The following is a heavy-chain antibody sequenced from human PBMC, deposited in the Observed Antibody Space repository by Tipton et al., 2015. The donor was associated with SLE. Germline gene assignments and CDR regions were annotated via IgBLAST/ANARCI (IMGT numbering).Heavy chain of an antibody. Sequence: TLSLTCDVSGGSIRNYYWSWIRQPAGKGLEWIGRIYTSGSTNYNPSHKSRVTISVDTSKNQFSLKLTSVTAADTAVYYCARFTGRNSGRYGCVFYWGQGALVAVSS. J-gene: IGHJ4*02. D-gene: IGHD6-19*01. CDR3: ARFTGRNSGRYGCVFY. CDR1: GGSIRNYY. V-gene: IGHV4-4*07. CDR2: IYTSGST.